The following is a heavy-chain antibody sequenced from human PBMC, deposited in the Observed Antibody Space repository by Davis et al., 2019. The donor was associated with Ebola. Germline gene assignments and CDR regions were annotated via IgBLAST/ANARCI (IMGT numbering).Heavy chain of an antibody. CDR2: IYYSGST. CDR1: GWSFSGYY. D-gene: IGHD5-18*01. CDR3: ARGGYSYGFDY. V-gene: IGHV4-34*01. J-gene: IGHJ4*02. Sequence: SETLSLTCAVYGWSFSGYYWSWIRQPPGKGLEWIGYIYYSGSTYYNPSLKSRVTISVDTSKNQFSLKLSSVTAADTAVYYCARGGYSYGFDYWGQGTLVTVSS.